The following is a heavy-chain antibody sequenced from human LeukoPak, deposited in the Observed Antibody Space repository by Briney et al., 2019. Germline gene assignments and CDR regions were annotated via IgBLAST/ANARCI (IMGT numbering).Heavy chain of an antibody. CDR2: ITAGGDTT. J-gene: IGHJ4*02. V-gene: IGHV3-23*01. D-gene: IGHD3-22*01. CDR3: AKAYGSNGYYQLPIDF. Sequence: GGSLKLSCAASGFTFSSNAMTWVRQAPGQGLECVSAITAGGDTTYYADSVKGRFTISRDNSRNTLYLQLNALRAEDTAVYYCAKAYGSNGYYQLPIDFWGQGTLVTVSS. CDR1: GFTFSSNA.